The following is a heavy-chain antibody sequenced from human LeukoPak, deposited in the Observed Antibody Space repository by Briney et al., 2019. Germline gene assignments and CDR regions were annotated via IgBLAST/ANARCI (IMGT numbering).Heavy chain of an antibody. Sequence: PGGSLRLSCAASGFTFSSYAMSWVRQAPGKGLEWVSAISGSGGSTYYADSVKGRFTISRDNAKNSLYLQMNSLRAEDTAVYYCARDHYPGGRITMVRGVIIYYFDYWGQGTLVTVSS. CDR2: ISGSGGST. V-gene: IGHV3-23*01. CDR1: GFTFSSYA. D-gene: IGHD3-10*01. J-gene: IGHJ4*02. CDR3: ARDHYPGGRITMVRGVIIYYFDY.